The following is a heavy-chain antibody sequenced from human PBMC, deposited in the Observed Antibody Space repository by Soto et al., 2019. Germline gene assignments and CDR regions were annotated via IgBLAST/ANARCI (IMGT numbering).Heavy chain of an antibody. Sequence: QVQLQESGPGLVKPSETLSLTCTVSGGSISSYXXXXXXXXXXXGLXWIGYIYYSGSTNYNPSLXXXXXXXXXXXXXXXXXXXXXXXXXXXXXXXXXXXXXXXXXXFDYWGQGTLVTVSS. J-gene: IGHJ4*02. CDR1: GGSISSYX. V-gene: IGHV4-59*01. CDR3: XXXXXXXXXXFDY. CDR2: IYYSGST.